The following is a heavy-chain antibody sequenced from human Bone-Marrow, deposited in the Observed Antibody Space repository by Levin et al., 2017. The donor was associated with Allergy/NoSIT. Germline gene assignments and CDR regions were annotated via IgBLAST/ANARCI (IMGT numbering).Heavy chain of an antibody. V-gene: IGHV1-69*13. J-gene: IGHJ4*02. CDR2: IIPVFGPA. Sequence: ASVKVSCKASGVTFSSLNINWVRQAPGQGLEWMGGIIPVFGPANYGQKFQARLTITADESTNTAYMELSSLTSEDTAVYFCAGKDGYTTWGQGTRVIVSS. CDR3: AGKDGYTT. CDR1: GVTFSSLN. D-gene: IGHD5-24*01.